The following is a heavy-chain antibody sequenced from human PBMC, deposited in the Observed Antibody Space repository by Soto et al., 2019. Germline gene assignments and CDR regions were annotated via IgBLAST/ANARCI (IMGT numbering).Heavy chain of an antibody. V-gene: IGHV3-30-3*01. CDR3: TRGRHIVMVTATSGGFDI. D-gene: IGHD2-21*02. Sequence: QVQLVESGGGVVQPGRSLRLSCAASGFAFTSYAMNWVRQSLGKGLEWVAIISYDGTFKSYANTVKGRFTISRDNSKNTLYLQMNSLRADDTAVYYCTRGRHIVMVTATSGGFDIWGQGTMVTVSS. J-gene: IGHJ3*02. CDR2: ISYDGTFK. CDR1: GFAFTSYA.